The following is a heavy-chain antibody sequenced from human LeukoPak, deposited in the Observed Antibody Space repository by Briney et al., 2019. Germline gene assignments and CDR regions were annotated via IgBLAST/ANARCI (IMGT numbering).Heavy chain of an antibody. Sequence: GASVKVSCKASGGTFSSYAISWVRQAPGQGLEWMGGIIPIFGTANYAQKFQGRVTITTGESTSTAYMELSSLRSEDTAVYYCARVAIRYSGSYSALDYWGQGTLVTVSS. J-gene: IGHJ4*02. CDR2: IIPIFGTA. CDR1: GGTFSSYA. V-gene: IGHV1-69*05. D-gene: IGHD1-26*01. CDR3: ARVAIRYSGSYSALDY.